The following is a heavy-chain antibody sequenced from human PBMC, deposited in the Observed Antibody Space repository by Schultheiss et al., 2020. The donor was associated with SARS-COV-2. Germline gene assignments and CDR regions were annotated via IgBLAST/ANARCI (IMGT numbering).Heavy chain of an antibody. CDR2: ISYDGSNK. V-gene: IGHV3-30*18. D-gene: IGHD1-26*01. CDR3: AKSGSYHAFDI. Sequence: GGSLRLSCAASGFTFSSYGMHWVRQAPGKGLGWVAVISYDGSNKYYADSVKGRFTISRDNSKNTLYLQMNSLRAEDTAVYYCAKSGSYHAFDIWGQGTTVTVSS. J-gene: IGHJ3*02. CDR1: GFTFSSYG.